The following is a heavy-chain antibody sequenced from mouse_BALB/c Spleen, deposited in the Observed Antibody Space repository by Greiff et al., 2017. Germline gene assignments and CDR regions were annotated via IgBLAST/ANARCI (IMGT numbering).Heavy chain of an antibody. D-gene: IGHD2-4*01. V-gene: IGHV10-1*02. CDR1: GFTFNTYA. CDR2: ISSKSNNYAT. Sequence: EVQLVQPGGGLVQPEASLKLSCAASGFTFNTYAMNWVRQTPGQGLEWVARISSKSNNYATYHADSVKDRFTISRDDSQSMLYLQMHNLKTEDTAMYYCVMGCLHNDYSWFAYWGQGTLVTVSA. CDR3: VMGCLHNDYSWFAY. J-gene: IGHJ3*01.